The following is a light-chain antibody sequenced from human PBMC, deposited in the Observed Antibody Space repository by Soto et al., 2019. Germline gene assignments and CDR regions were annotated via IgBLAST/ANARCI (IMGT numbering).Light chain of an antibody. Sequence: DIQMTQSPSTLSASVGDRVTNTYRASQSISSWLAWYQQNPGKAPKLLIYDASSLESGVPSRFSGSGSGAEFTLTISSLQPDDFATYYCQQYNSYSTWTFGQGTKVDIK. CDR2: DAS. J-gene: IGKJ1*01. CDR1: QSISSW. CDR3: QQYNSYSTWT. V-gene: IGKV1-5*01.